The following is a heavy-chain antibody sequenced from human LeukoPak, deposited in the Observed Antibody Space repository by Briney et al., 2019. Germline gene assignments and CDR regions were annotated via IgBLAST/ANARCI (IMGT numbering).Heavy chain of an antibody. J-gene: IGHJ4*02. Sequence: GGSLRLSCAASGLIFRRCSMNWVRQAPGKGLEWVSTISSGSDYIYYADSVRGRFTISKDNFRNSVFLEVNSLRAEDTAIYYCARDLSLAMPGGFDYWGQGILVTVSS. CDR2: ISSGSDYI. D-gene: IGHD1-26*01. CDR3: ARDLSLAMPGGFDY. V-gene: IGHV3-21*01. CDR1: GLIFRRCS.